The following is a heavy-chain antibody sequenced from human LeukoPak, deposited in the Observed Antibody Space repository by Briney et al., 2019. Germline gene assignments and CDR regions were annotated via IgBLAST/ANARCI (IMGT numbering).Heavy chain of an antibody. CDR1: GFTFSRDW. Sequence: GGSLRLSCAASGFTFSRDWMHWVRQAPGKGLVWVSRISDDGSITTYADSVQGRFTLYRENANSTGFLQMNSLSVEDTAVYFCVRRYYEYNVYDRHFDFWGQGILVTVSS. J-gene: IGHJ4*02. CDR2: ISDDGSIT. CDR3: VRRYYEYNVYDRHFDF. V-gene: IGHV3-74*03. D-gene: IGHD5/OR15-5a*01.